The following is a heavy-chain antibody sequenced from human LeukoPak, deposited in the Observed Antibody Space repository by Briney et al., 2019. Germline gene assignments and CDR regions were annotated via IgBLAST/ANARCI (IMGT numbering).Heavy chain of an antibody. D-gene: IGHD6-6*01. V-gene: IGHV4-61*02. J-gene: IGHJ4*02. CDR1: GGSISTGREY. Sequence: PSQTLSLTCTVSGGSISTGREYWSWIRQPAGKGLEWIGRVYATGSTNYSPSLKSRATISLDPSKNQFSLKLSSVTAADTAVYYCARLETLAARRVDWGQGTPVTVFS. CDR3: ARLETLAARRVD. CDR2: VYATGST.